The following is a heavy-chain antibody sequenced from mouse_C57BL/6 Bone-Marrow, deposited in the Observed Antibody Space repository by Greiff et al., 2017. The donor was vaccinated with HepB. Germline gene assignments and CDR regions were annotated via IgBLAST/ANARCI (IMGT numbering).Heavy chain of an antibody. CDR3: ATYYGNYMDY. CDR1: GFTFSDYG. J-gene: IGHJ4*01. V-gene: IGHV5-17*01. Sequence: DVMLVESGGGLVKPGGSLKLSCAASGFTFSDYGMHWVRQAPEKGLEWVAYISSGSSTIYYADTVKGRFTISRDNAKNTLFLQMTSLRSEDTAMYYCATYYGNYMDYWGQGTSVTVSS. D-gene: IGHD2-10*01. CDR2: ISSGSSTI.